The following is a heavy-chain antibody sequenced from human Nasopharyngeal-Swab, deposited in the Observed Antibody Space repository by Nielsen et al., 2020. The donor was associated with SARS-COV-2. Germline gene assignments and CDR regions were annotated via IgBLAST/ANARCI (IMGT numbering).Heavy chain of an antibody. Sequence: LEWEGRIKSKTDGGTTDYAAPVKGRFTISRDDSKNTLYLQMNSLKTEDTAVYYCTTDFTITISYHYYGMDVWGQGTTVTVSS. D-gene: IGHD4-11*01. V-gene: IGHV3-15*01. CDR2: IKSKTDGGTT. J-gene: IGHJ6*02. CDR3: TTDFTITISYHYYGMDV.